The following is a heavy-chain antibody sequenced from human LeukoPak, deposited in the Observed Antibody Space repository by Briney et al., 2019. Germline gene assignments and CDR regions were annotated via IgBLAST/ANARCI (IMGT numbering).Heavy chain of an antibody. V-gene: IGHV1-24*01. J-gene: IGHJ4*02. CDR3: AASPDYYDSSGYSYYLDY. CDR1: GYTLNELS. Sequence: APVKVSCKVSGYTLNELSIHWVRQAPRKGLEWMGGSDPEDGETIYAQKFQGRVTMTEDTSTDTAYMELSSLRSEDTAVYYCAASPDYYDSSGYSYYLDYWGQGTLVTVSS. D-gene: IGHD3-22*01. CDR2: SDPEDGET.